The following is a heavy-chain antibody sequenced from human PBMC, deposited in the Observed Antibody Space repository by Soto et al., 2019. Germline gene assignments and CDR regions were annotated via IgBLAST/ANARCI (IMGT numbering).Heavy chain of an antibody. V-gene: IGHV3-30-3*01. J-gene: IGHJ6*02. CDR2: ISYDGSNK. CDR1: GFTFSSYA. Sequence: QVQLVESGGGVVQPGRSLRLSCAASGFTFSSYAMHWVRQAPGKGLEWVAVISYDGSNKYYADSVKGRFTISRDNAKNPLYLQMNSLRAEDTAVYYCARDRPSRGMDVWGQGTTVTVS. CDR3: ARDRPSRGMDV.